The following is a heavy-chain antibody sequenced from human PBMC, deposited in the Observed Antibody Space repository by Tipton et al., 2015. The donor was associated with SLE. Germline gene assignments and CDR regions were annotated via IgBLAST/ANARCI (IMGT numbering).Heavy chain of an antibody. CDR2: IYYSGRT. V-gene: IGHV4-39*07. Sequence: TLSLTCTVSGGSISTSNNYWDWIRQPPGKGLEWIGTIYYSGRTDYNPSLKNRVTMSIDSSKSQFSLKLTSVTGADTAVYYCARRRGSSNWYSRYGMDVWGQGTTVTVSS. D-gene: IGHD6-13*01. CDR1: GGSISTSNNY. J-gene: IGHJ6*02. CDR3: ARRRGSSNWYSRYGMDV.